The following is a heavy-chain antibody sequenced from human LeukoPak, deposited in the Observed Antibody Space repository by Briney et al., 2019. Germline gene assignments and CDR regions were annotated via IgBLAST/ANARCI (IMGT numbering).Heavy chain of an antibody. CDR1: GGSFSGYY. V-gene: IGHV4-34*01. J-gene: IGHJ5*02. CDR3: ARTGGRRLTIFGVVITINWFDP. Sequence: SETLSLTCAVYGGSFSGYYWSWIRQPPGKGLEWIGEINHSGSTNYNPSLKSRVTISVDTSKNQFSLKLSSVTAADTVVYYCARTGGRRLTIFGVVITINWFDPWGQGTLVTVSS. CDR2: INHSGST. D-gene: IGHD3-3*01.